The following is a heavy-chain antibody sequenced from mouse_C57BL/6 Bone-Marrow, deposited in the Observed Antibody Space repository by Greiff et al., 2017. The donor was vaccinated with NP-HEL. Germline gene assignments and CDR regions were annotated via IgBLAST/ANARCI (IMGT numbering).Heavy chain of an antibody. V-gene: IGHV1-59*01. CDR1: GYTFTSYW. CDR2: IDPSDSYT. CDR3: ARSRYYGSSPFAY. J-gene: IGHJ3*01. Sequence: VQLQQPGAELVRPGTSVKLSCKASGYTFTSYWMHWVKQRPGQGLEWIGVIDPSDSYTNYNQKFKGKTTLTVDTSSSTAYMQLSSLTSEDSAVYYCARSRYYGSSPFAYWGQGTLVTVSA. D-gene: IGHD1-1*01.